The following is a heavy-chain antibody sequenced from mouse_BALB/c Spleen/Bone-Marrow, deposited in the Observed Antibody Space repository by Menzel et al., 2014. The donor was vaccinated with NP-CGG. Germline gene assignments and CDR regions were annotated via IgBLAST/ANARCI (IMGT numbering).Heavy chain of an antibody. CDR1: GFTFXDYY. J-gene: IGHJ3*01. D-gene: IGHD2-14*01. V-gene: IGHV5-4*02. Sequence: EVQGVESGGGLVKPGGSLKLSCAASGFTFXDYYIYWVRQTPEKRLEWVATISDGGTYTYYPDTVKGRFTISRDNAKNNLYLQMNGLKSEDTAMYYCVRDGDYRYAYWGQGTLVTVSA. CDR3: VRDGDYRYAY. CDR2: ISDGGTYT.